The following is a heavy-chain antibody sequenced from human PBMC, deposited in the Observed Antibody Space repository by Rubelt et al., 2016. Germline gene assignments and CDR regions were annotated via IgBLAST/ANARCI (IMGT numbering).Heavy chain of an antibody. J-gene: IGHJ4*02. CDR1: GFTFSSHA. V-gene: IGHV3-23*01. D-gene: IGHD3-10*01. CDR2: ISGST. Sequence: GGGLAQPGGSLRLSCAASGFTFSSHAMSWVRQAPGKGLEWVSAISGSTYYADSVKGRFTISRDNAKNSLYLQMNSLRAEDTAVYYCARGGRADFDYWGQGTLVTVSS. CDR3: ARGGRADFDY.